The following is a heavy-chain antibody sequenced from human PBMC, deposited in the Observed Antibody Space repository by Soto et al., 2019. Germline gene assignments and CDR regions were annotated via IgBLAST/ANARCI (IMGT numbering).Heavy chain of an antibody. V-gene: IGHV5-10-1*01. CDR2: IDPSDSYT. Sequence: PGESLKISCKGSGYSFTSYWISWVRQMPGKGLEWMGRIDPSDSYTNYSPSFQGHVTISADKSISIAYLQWSSLKASDTAMYYCARLLVVVPAATTHYGMDVWGRGTTVTVSS. CDR3: ARLLVVVPAATTHYGMDV. D-gene: IGHD2-2*01. CDR1: GYSFTSYW. J-gene: IGHJ6*02.